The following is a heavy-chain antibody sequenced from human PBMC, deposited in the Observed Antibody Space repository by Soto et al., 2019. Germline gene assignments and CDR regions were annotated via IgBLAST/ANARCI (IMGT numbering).Heavy chain of an antibody. Sequence: QVQLVQSGVEVKKPGSSVRVSCKASGDTFKNSVISWVRQAPGQGLEWMGGTIPLFGTTDYAQKFQGRLTITTDESTTPAYMEVSRLTSEDTAVYYCVAELDFGKLSVVWGQGTTVIVSS. CDR1: GDTFKNSV. J-gene: IGHJ6*02. V-gene: IGHV1-69*01. CDR2: TIPLFGTT. D-gene: IGHD3-10*01. CDR3: VAELDFGKLSVV.